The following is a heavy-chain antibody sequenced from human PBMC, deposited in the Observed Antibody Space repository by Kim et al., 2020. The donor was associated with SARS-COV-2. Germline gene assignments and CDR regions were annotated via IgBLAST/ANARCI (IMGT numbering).Heavy chain of an antibody. D-gene: IGHD1-26*01. Sequence: GGSLRLSCAASGFTFSDYYMSWIRQAPGRGLEWLSYISSSSGIIYYADSVKGRFTISRDNAKNSLFLQMNSLRAEDTAVYYCARGKWEPDFGGQGTLVTVSS. CDR2: ISSSSGII. CDR3: ARGKWEPDF. J-gene: IGHJ4*02. CDR1: GFTFSDYY. V-gene: IGHV3-11*01.